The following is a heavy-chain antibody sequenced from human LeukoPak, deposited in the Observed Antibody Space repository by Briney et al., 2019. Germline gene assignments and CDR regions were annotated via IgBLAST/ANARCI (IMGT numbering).Heavy chain of an antibody. V-gene: IGHV3-21*01. D-gene: IGHD3-16*01. CDR2: ITPGTTYI. J-gene: IGHJ4*02. CDR1: GFTFSTYS. CDR3: ERDACGRSRDY. Sequence: PGGSLRLSCAASGFTFSTYSTDWVRQAPGKGLRWGSTITPGTTYIYYGDSIKGRFTISRNDAKNLMYQQMNSLRAEDTAVYFCERDACGRSRDYWGQGTLVTVSS.